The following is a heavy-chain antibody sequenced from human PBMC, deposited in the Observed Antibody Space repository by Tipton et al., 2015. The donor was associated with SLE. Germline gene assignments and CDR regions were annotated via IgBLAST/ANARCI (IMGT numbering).Heavy chain of an antibody. Sequence: TLSLTCAVSGYSITSGYYWSWIRQPPGKGLEWIGEINHSGSTNYNPSLKSRVTISVDTSKNQFSLKLSSVTAADTAVYYCARDSSQTDYWGQGTLVTVSS. CDR3: ARDSSQTDY. V-gene: IGHV4-34*01. CDR2: INHSGST. J-gene: IGHJ4*02. CDR1: GYSITSGYY. D-gene: IGHD6-13*01.